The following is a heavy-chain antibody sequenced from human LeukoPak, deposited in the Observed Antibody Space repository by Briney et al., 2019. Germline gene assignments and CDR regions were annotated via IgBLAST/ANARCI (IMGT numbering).Heavy chain of an antibody. J-gene: IGHJ4*02. CDR1: GFSISSGYN. V-gene: IGHV4-38-2*02. Sequence: PSETLSPTCVVSGFSISSGYNWGWIRQPPGKGLECIGNIHPSGTTFFNSSLNSRVTMSIDTSKNQFSLKLTSVTAADTAVYYCAREVERRIVNWGQGILVTVSS. D-gene: IGHD1-1*01. CDR3: AREVERRIVN. CDR2: IHPSGTT.